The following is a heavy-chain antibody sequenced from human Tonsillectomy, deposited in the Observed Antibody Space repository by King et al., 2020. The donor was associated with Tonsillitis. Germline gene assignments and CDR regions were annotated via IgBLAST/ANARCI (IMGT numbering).Heavy chain of an antibody. J-gene: IGHJ4*02. V-gene: IGHV3-73*02. CDR1: EFTFRGSA. CDR2: IRSKANNYAT. D-gene: IGHD3-3*01. CDR3: TSFGF. Sequence: VQLVESGGGLVQPGGSLTLSCAVSEFTFRGSAMHWVRQASGKGLEWLGHIRSKANNYATAYVASVKGRFTISRDDSKNTTYLQIKSLKTEDTAVYYCTSFGFWGPGALVTVSS.